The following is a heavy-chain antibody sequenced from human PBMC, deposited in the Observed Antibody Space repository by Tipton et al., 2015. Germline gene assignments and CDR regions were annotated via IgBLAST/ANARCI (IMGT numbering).Heavy chain of an antibody. J-gene: IGHJ5*02. Sequence: SLRLSCAVSGFTFRSYAMSWVRQAPGKGLEWVSGISGSGGSTYYADSVKGRFTISRNNSKNTLYLQMNSLRAEDTAVYYCAKMLHDLGYSYGYSWFDPWGQGTLVTVSS. CDR1: GFTFRSYA. CDR2: ISGSGGST. V-gene: IGHV3-23*01. CDR3: AKMLHDLGYSYGYSWFDP. D-gene: IGHD5-18*01.